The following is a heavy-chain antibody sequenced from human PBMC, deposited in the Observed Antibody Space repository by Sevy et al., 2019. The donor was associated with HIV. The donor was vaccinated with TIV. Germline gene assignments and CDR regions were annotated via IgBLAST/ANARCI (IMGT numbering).Heavy chain of an antibody. Sequence: GGSLRLSCAASGFTFSSYAMSWVRQAPGKGLEWVSAISGSGGSTYYADSVKGRFTISRDNSKNTLYLQMNSLRAEDTAVYYCAKSGIVVVPAANTLLDYWGQGTLVTVSS. V-gene: IGHV3-23*01. CDR3: AKSGIVVVPAANTLLDY. CDR1: GFTFSSYA. D-gene: IGHD2-2*01. J-gene: IGHJ4*02. CDR2: ISGSGGST.